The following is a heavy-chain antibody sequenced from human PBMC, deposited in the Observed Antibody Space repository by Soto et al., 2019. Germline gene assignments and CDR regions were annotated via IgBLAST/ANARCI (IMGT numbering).Heavy chain of an antibody. D-gene: IGHD5-12*01. CDR3: AKDRGRGYDWFDS. Sequence: EVQLLESGGGLVQPGGSLRLSCAASGFTFSSYAMSWVRQAPGKGLEWVSAISGSGGSTFYADSVKGRFTISRDTSKNTLFLQMHSLRAEDTAVYYCAKDRGRGYDWFDSWGQGTLVTVSS. J-gene: IGHJ5*01. CDR2: ISGSGGST. CDR1: GFTFSSYA. V-gene: IGHV3-23*01.